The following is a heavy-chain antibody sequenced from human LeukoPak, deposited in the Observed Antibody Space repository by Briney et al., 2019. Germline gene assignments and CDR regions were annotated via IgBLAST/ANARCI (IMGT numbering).Heavy chain of an antibody. CDR2: IYSGGST. Sequence: PGGSLRLSCAASGFTVSSNYMSWVRQAPGKGLEWVSVIYSGGSTYYADSVKGRFTISRDNSKNTLHLQMNSLRAEDTAVYYCASTVRGPDAFDIWGQGTMVTVSS. J-gene: IGHJ3*02. CDR3: ASTVRGPDAFDI. CDR1: GFTVSSNY. V-gene: IGHV3-66*01. D-gene: IGHD3-10*01.